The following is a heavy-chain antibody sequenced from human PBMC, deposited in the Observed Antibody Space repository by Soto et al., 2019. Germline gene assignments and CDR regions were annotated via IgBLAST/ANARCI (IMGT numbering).Heavy chain of an antibody. Sequence: EVQLVESGGGLVQPGGFLRLSCAASRFTFSTYEMNWVRQAPGKGLEWVSYISGSGSIIYYADSVKGRFTISRDNAKNSLYLQMNSLRAEDTAVYYCVRRYCSSSSCTFDYWGQGSLVTVSS. CDR1: RFTFSTYE. CDR3: VRRYCSSSSCTFDY. CDR2: ISGSGSII. V-gene: IGHV3-48*03. D-gene: IGHD2-2*01. J-gene: IGHJ4*02.